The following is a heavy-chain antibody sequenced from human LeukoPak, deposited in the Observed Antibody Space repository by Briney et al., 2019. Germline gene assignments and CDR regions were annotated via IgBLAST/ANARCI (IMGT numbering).Heavy chain of an antibody. CDR1: GFTFSSYS. CDR3: ARVGGSGSGGGYDY. CDR2: ISNNGGRI. J-gene: IGHJ4*02. Sequence: GGSLRLSCAASGFTFSSYSMHWVRQAPGKGLEYVSAISNNGGRIYYADSVKGRFTISRDNSKNTLYLQMGSLRAEDMAVYYCARVGGSGSGGGYDYWGRGTLATVSS. D-gene: IGHD3-10*01. V-gene: IGHV3-64*02.